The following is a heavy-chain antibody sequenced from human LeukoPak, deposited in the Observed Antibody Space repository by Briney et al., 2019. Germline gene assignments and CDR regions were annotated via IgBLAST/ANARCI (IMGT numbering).Heavy chain of an antibody. J-gene: IGHJ3*02. CDR2: INHSGST. V-gene: IGHV4-34*01. CDR3: ARADIVATIDAFDI. Sequence: PSETLSLTCAVYGGAYSGYYWSWIRQPPGKGLGWIGEINHSGSTNYNPSLKSRVTISVDTSKNPFSLKLSSVTAADTAVYYCARADIVATIDAFDIWGQGTMVTVSS. D-gene: IGHD5-12*01. CDR1: GGAYSGYY.